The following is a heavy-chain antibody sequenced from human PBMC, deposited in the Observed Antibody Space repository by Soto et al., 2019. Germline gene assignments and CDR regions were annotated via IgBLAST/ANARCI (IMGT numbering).Heavy chain of an antibody. Sequence: SETLSLTCTVSGGSISSGDYYWSWIRQPSGKGLEWIGYIYYSGSTYYNPSLKSQVTISVDTSKNQFSLKLSSVTAADTAVYYCASSRAVAGTYDWFDPWGQGTLVTVDS. J-gene: IGHJ5*02. CDR3: ASSRAVAGTYDWFDP. CDR2: IYYSGST. CDR1: GGSISSGDYY. V-gene: IGHV4-30-4*01. D-gene: IGHD6-19*01.